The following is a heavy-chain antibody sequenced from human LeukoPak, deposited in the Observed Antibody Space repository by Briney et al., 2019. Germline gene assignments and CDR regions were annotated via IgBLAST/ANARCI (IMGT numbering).Heavy chain of an antibody. D-gene: IGHD6-6*01. Sequence: PSETLSLTCTVSGGSISSSSYYWGWIRQPPGKGLEWIGSIYYSGSTYYNPSLKSRVTISVDTSKNQFSLKLSSVTAADTAVYYCARPRGSSSDPYYMDVWGKGTTVTVSS. CDR3: ARPRGSSSDPYYMDV. V-gene: IGHV4-39*01. CDR1: GGSISSSSYY. J-gene: IGHJ6*03. CDR2: IYYSGST.